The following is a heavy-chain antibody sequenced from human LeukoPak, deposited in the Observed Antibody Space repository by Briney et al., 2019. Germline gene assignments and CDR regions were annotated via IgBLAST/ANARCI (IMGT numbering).Heavy chain of an antibody. Sequence: PGGSLRLSCAASGFTFSSYVMTWVRQPPGKGLEWVTAITDNGVYTSYAGSVKGRFTIPRDNSENTLYLQMNSLRAEDTAVYYCAKGRGDSYGYLDYWGQGTLVTVSS. CDR3: AKGRGDSYGYLDY. V-gene: IGHV3-23*01. CDR2: ITDNGVYT. CDR1: GFTFSSYV. D-gene: IGHD5-18*01. J-gene: IGHJ4*02.